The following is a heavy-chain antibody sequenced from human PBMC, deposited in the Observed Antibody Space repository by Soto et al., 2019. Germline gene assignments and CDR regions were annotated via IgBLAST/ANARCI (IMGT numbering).Heavy chain of an antibody. Sequence: GGPLRLNCATSGFTFSDSAKHWVRQASGKGLEWVGRIRSKANSYATAYAASVKGRFTISRDDSKNTAYLQMNSLKTEDTAVYYCTSPKSDLYCSGGSCYRQDYYYYYGMDVWGQVTTVTVSS. D-gene: IGHD2-15*01. CDR2: IRSKANSYAT. CDR3: TSPKSDLYCSGGSCYRQDYYYYYGMDV. J-gene: IGHJ6*02. CDR1: GFTFSDSA. V-gene: IGHV3-73*01.